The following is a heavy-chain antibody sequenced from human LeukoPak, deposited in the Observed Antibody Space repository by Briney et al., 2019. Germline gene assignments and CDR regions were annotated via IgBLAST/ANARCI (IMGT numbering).Heavy chain of an antibody. Sequence: SETLSLTCTVSGGSISSGDYYWSWIRQPPGKGLEWIGYIYYSGSTYYNPSLKSRVTISVDTSKNQFSLRLSSVTAADTAVYYCAREHEGYFDYWGQGTLVTVSS. CDR2: IYYSGST. CDR1: GGSISSGDYY. CDR3: AREHEGYFDY. V-gene: IGHV4-30-4*01. J-gene: IGHJ4*02.